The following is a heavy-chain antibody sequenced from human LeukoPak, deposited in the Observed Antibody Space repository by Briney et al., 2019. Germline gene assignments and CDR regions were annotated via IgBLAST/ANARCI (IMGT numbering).Heavy chain of an antibody. CDR3: ARDSPYYYGMDV. CDR2: IKQDGSEK. CDR1: GFTFSSYW. V-gene: IGHV3-7*01. Sequence: PGGSLRLSCAASGFTFSSYWMTWVRQAPGKGLELVANIKQDGSEKYYVDSVKGRFTISRDNAKNSLFLQMNSLRAEDTAVYYCARDSPYYYGMDVWGQGTTVTVSS. J-gene: IGHJ6*02.